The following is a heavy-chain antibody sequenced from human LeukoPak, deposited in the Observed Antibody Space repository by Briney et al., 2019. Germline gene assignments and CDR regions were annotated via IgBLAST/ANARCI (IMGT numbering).Heavy chain of an antibody. V-gene: IGHV1-69*13. J-gene: IGHJ6*03. D-gene: IGHD3-22*01. CDR2: IIPIFGTA. CDR1: GGTFSSYA. CDR3: ARVHYYDSGVPGNNYYYYYMDV. Sequence: SVKVSCKASGGTFSSYAIIWVRQAPGQGLEWMGGIIPIFGTANYAQKSQGRVTITADESTSTAYMELSSLRSEDTAVYYCARVHYYDSGVPGNNYYYYYMDVWGTGTTVTISS.